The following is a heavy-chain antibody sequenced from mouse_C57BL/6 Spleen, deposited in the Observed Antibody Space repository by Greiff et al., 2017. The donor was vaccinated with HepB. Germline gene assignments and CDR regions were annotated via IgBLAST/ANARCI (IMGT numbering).Heavy chain of an antibody. CDR2: IWSDGST. V-gene: IGHV2-6-1*01. D-gene: IGHD1-1*01. J-gene: IGHJ1*03. CDR1: GFSLTSYG. CDR3: ARHCDYYGSSHWYFDV. Sequence: VKVVESGPGLVAPSQSLSITCTVSGFSLTSYGVHWVRQPPGKGLEWLVVIWSDGSTTYNSALKSRLSISKDNSKSQVFLKMNSLQTDDTAMYYCARHCDYYGSSHWYFDVWGTGTTVTVSS.